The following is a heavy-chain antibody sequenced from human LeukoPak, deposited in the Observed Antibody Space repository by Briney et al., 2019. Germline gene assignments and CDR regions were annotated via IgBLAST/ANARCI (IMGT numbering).Heavy chain of an antibody. Sequence: ASVKVSCKASGYTFTSYYMHWVRQAPGQGLEWMGIINPSGGSTSYAQKFQGRVTMTRDTSTSTVYMELSSLRAEDTAVYYCAKGTKWWATVTTSYYYYGMDVWGQGTTVTVSS. CDR2: INPSGGST. D-gene: IGHD4-17*01. J-gene: IGHJ6*02. V-gene: IGHV1-46*01. CDR3: AKGTKWWATVTTSYYYYGMDV. CDR1: GYTFTSYY.